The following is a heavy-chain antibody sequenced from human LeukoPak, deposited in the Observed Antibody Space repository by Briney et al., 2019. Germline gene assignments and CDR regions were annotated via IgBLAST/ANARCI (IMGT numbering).Heavy chain of an antibody. D-gene: IGHD1-1*01. CDR3: AKEMLVQLERGFNWFDP. J-gene: IGHJ5*02. CDR2: ISGSGGST. Sequence: GGSLRLSCAASGFTFSSYAIRWVRQAPGKGLGWVSSISGSGGSTYYADSVKGRFTISRHNSKNTLYMQMNSLRAEDTAVYYCAKEMLVQLERGFNWFDPWGQGTLVTVSS. CDR1: GFTFSSYA. V-gene: IGHV3-23*01.